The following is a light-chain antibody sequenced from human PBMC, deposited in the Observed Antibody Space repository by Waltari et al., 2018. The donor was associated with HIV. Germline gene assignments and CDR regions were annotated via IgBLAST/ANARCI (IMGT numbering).Light chain of an antibody. CDR2: DAS. J-gene: IGKJ2*03. V-gene: IGKV1-33*01. CDR3: QQYDNLPYS. Sequence: DTQLTQSLSCLSASIGDRVTITCQASQDITKYLNWYIQKPGKAPKLLIYDASRWEPGVPSRFSGSGSGAEFSFTISSLQPEDIGTYYCQQYDNLPYSFGQGTNVDSK. CDR1: QDITKY.